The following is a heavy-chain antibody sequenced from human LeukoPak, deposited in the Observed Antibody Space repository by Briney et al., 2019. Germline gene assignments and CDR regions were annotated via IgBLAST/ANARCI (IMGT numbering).Heavy chain of an antibody. D-gene: IGHD3-22*01. CDR2: ISSSSSYI. V-gene: IGHV3-21*01. CDR3: ARDNPTSNYYDSSGKYRGDY. J-gene: IGHJ4*02. Sequence: GGSLRLSCAASGFTFSSYSVNWVRQAPGKGLEWVSSISSSSSYIYYADSVKGRFTISRDNAKNSLYLQMNSLRAEDTAVYYCARDNPTSNYYDSSGKYRGDYWGQGTLVTVSS. CDR1: GFTFSSYS.